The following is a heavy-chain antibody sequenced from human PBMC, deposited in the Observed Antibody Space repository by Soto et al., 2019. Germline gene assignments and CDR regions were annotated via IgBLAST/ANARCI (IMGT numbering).Heavy chain of an antibody. CDR3: ARSSRSYFDY. J-gene: IGHJ4*02. Sequence: SETLSLPCTVSGGSISRSGYFWSWIRPHPGRGLEWSGYIYDSGSTNYNPSLKSRVSLSVDTSKNQFSLNLTSVTAADTAMYYCARSSRSYFDYWGRGTLVTVSS. CDR1: GGSISRSGYF. V-gene: IGHV4-31*03. CDR2: IYDSGST.